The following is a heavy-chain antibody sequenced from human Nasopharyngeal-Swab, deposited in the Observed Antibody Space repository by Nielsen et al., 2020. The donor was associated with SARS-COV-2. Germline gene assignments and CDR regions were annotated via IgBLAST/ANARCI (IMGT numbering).Heavy chain of an antibody. Sequence: SDTLSLTCAVYGGSFSGYYWSWIRQPPGKGLEWIGEINHSGSTNYNPSPKSRVTISVDTSKNQFSLKLSSVTAADTAVYYCARGVRPGSYWFDPWGQGTLVTVSS. CDR2: INHSGST. J-gene: IGHJ5*02. D-gene: IGHD3-10*01. V-gene: IGHV4-34*01. CDR1: GGSFSGYY. CDR3: ARGVRPGSYWFDP.